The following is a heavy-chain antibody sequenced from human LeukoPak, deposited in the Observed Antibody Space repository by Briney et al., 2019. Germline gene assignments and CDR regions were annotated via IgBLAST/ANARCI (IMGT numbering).Heavy chain of an antibody. CDR1: GFTFSSYA. D-gene: IGHD3-9*01. Sequence: PGGSLRLSCAASGFTFSSYAMSWVRQAPGKGLEGVSAISGSGGSTYYADSVKGRFTISRDNSKNTLYLQMNSLRAEDTAVYYCAKGYDILTNFDYWGQGTLVTVSS. J-gene: IGHJ4*02. CDR2: ISGSGGST. V-gene: IGHV3-23*01. CDR3: AKGYDILTNFDY.